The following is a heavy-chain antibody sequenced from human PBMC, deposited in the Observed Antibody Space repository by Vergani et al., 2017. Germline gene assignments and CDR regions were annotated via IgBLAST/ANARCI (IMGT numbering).Heavy chain of an antibody. J-gene: IGHJ2*01. CDR2: VFRNGNV. CDR3: ARDFACEWYFDL. V-gene: IGHV4-59*01. Sequence: VLLQEPGPGLVRPSETLSLKCSVSGASIDSFYWGWIRQSPGKGLVWIGYVFRNGNVNYNPSFNFRVAIDTSNNELSLRVTSVTAADTAVYFCARDFACEWYFDLWGRGATVTVSS. CDR1: GASIDSFY.